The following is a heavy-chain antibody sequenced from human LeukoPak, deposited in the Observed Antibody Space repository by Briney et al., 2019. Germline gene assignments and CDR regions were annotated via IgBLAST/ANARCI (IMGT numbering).Heavy chain of an antibody. D-gene: IGHD6-13*01. CDR2: ISGSGGST. V-gene: IGHV3-23*01. Sequence: GGSLRLSCAASGFTFSSYAMSWVRQAPGKGLEWVSAISGSGGSTYYADSVKGRFTISRDNSKNTLYLQMNSLRAEDTAVYYCAKVLTPYSSSWYWDYYYYGMDVWGQGTTVTVSS. CDR3: AKVLTPYSSSWYWDYYYYGMDV. J-gene: IGHJ6*02. CDR1: GFTFSSYA.